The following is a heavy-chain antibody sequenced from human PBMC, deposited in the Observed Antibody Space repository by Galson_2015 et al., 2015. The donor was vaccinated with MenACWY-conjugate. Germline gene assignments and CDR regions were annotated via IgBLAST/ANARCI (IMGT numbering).Heavy chain of an antibody. CDR3: ARDPPSSGRGVDGGDN. CDR1: GFTFSSYW. CDR2: TNQDGSKK. Sequence: SLRLSCAASGFTFSSYWMTWVRQAPGKGLEWVANTNQDGSKKYYVDSVKGRFTISRDNANNSLYLQMNSLTAEDTAVYYCARDPPSSGRGVDGGDNWGQGTLVTVSS. V-gene: IGHV3-7*03. D-gene: IGHD6-19*01. J-gene: IGHJ4*02.